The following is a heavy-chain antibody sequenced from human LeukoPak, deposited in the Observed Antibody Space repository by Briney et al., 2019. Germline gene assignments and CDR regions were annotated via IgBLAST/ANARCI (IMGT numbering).Heavy chain of an antibody. J-gene: IGHJ4*02. D-gene: IGHD3-10*01. CDR1: GYSFTNYL. CDR2: ISPYAGNT. CDR3: AREVSGTTRFDY. Sequence: ASVKVSCKTSGYSFTNYLITWMRQAPGQRLEWMGWISPYAGNTNYALNLQDRITMTTDTPTSTAYMELRSLTSDDTAVYYCAREVSGTTRFDYWGQGTLVTVSS. V-gene: IGHV1-18*01.